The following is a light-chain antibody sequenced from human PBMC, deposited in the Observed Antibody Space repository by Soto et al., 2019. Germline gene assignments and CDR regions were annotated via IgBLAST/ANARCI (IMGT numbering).Light chain of an antibody. CDR1: SSNIGSNP. CDR2: SNN. J-gene: IGLJ1*01. CDR3: SSYTTSGTPYV. Sequence: QSVLTQPPSASGTPGQRVTISCSGSSSNIGSNPVNWYQQFPGTAPKLLIYSNNQRPSGVPDRFSGSKSGTSASLAISGLQSEAEADYYCSSYTTSGTPYVFGTGTKLTVL. V-gene: IGLV1-44*01.